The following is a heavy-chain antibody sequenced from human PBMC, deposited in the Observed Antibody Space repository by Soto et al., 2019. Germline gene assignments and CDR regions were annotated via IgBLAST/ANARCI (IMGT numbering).Heavy chain of an antibody. V-gene: IGHV3-23*01. D-gene: IGHD3-10*01. J-gene: IGHJ6*02. Sequence: EVQLLESGGGLVQPGGSLRLSCAASGFIFSTYAMSWVRQAPGKGLEWVSAISGSGGITYYADSVKGRFTISRDNSKNTLYLQMNSLRAEDTAVYYCAKDNYYGSKSCMGCVDVWCQGTTVTVSS. CDR2: ISGSGGIT. CDR3: AKDNYYGSKSCMGCVDV. CDR1: GFIFSTYA.